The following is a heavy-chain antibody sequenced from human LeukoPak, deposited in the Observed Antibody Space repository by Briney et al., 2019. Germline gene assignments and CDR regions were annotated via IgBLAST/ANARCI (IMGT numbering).Heavy chain of an antibody. CDR2: INWNGGST. V-gene: IGHV3-20*04. CDR3: ARGVRITIFGVVIVPLPDAFDI. J-gene: IGHJ3*02. Sequence: GGSLRLSCGASGFTFDDYGMRWVRQAPGRGVEWVSGINWNGGSTGYADSVKGLFTISRDNANNSLYMQMNSLRAEDTAVYYWARGVRITIFGVVIVPLPDAFDIWGQGTMVTVSS. CDR1: GFTFDDYG. D-gene: IGHD3-3*01.